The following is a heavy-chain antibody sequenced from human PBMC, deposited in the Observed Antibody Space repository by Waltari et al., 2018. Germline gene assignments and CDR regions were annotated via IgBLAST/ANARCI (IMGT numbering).Heavy chain of an antibody. D-gene: IGHD2-8*01. CDR1: GGSISSSSYY. V-gene: IGHV4-39*07. J-gene: IGHJ2*01. CDR2: IYYSGST. CDR3: ARGGFDTNSYFDL. Sequence: QLQLQESGPGLVKPSETLSLTCTVSGGSISSSSYYWGWIRQPPGKGLEWIGSIYYSGSTYYNPSLKSRVTISMDTSKNQLSLKVTSVTAADTAIYYCARGGFDTNSYFDLWGRGTLVTVSS.